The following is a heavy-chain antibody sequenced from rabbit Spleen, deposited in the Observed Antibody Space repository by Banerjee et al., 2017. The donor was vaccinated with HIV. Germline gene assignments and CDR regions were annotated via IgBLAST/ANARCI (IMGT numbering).Heavy chain of an antibody. CDR2: IDLLFGTT. V-gene: IGHV1S40*01. Sequence: QSLEESGGDLVKPGASLTLTCTASGFSFSSSDYMCWVRQAPGKGLEWIGYIDLLFGTTYYANWVNGRFTCSKTSSTTVTLQMTSLTVADTATYFCARDTGTSFSSYGMDLWGQGTLVTVS. J-gene: IGHJ6*01. CDR1: GFSFSSSDY. D-gene: IGHD7-1*01. CDR3: ARDTGTSFSSYGMDL.